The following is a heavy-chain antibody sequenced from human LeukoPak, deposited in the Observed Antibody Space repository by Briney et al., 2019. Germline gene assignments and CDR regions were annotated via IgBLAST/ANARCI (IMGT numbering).Heavy chain of an antibody. Sequence: GGSLRLSCAASGFTFNTYTMNWVRQAPGKGLEWVSYISGSSGIIDYADSVRGRFTTSRDNAKNSLYLQMNSLRAEDTAVYYCARVSRTTVRYWGQGTLVTVSS. V-gene: IGHV3-48*01. CDR2: ISGSSGII. D-gene: IGHD4-17*01. CDR1: GFTFNTYT. J-gene: IGHJ4*02. CDR3: ARVSRTTVRY.